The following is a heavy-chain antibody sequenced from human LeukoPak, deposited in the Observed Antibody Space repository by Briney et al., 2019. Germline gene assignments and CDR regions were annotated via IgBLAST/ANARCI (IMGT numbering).Heavy chain of an antibody. D-gene: IGHD2-2*01. V-gene: IGHV1-69*13. CDR3: ASGQNIVVVPAAMEWAYYYYGMDV. J-gene: IGHJ6*02. Sequence: SVTVSCTASGGTFSSYAISWVRQAPGQGLEWMGGIIPIFGTANYAQKFQGRVTITADESTSTAYMELSSLRSEDTAVYYCASGQNIVVVPAAMEWAYYYYGMDVWGQGTTVTVSS. CDR1: GGTFSSYA. CDR2: IIPIFGTA.